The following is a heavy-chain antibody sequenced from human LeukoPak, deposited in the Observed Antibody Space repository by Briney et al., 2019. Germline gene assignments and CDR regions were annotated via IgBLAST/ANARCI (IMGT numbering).Heavy chain of an antibody. CDR1: GFTVSSNY. V-gene: IGHV3-53*01. J-gene: IGHJ2*01. Sequence: GGSLRLSCAVSGFTVSSNYLSWVRQAPGKGLEWVSIIYSDGSTYYTDSVKGRFTISRDNSKNTLYLQMNRLRGEDTAVYYCAKVPYGEYYIYWYFDLWGRGTLVTVSS. D-gene: IGHD4-17*01. CDR3: AKVPYGEYYIYWYFDL. CDR2: IYSDGST.